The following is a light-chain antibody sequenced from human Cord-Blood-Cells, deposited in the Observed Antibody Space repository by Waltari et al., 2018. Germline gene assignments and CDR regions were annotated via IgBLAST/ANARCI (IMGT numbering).Light chain of an antibody. J-gene: IGLJ1*01. V-gene: IGLV2-23*01. CDR1: SSDVGSYNL. CDR3: CSYAGSSTYV. Sequence: QSALTQPASVSGSPGQPLTISSTGTSSDVGSYNLVSWYQQHPGKAPKLLIYEGNKRPSGVSNRFSGSKSGNTASLTISGLHAEDEADYYCCSYAGSSTYVFGTGTKVTVL. CDR2: EGN.